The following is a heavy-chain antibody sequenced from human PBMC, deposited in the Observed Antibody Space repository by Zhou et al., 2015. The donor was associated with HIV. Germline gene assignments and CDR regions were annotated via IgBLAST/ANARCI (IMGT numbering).Heavy chain of an antibody. Sequence: QVQLVQSGAEVKKPGASVTVSCEASRYTFTAYSIHWVRQAPGQGLEWMGWVNPKTGGTNYAQRFQGRVTMTRDTSISTAYMDLSSLRSDDSAVYYCARDRGGARPDWRYFDLWGRGTLVSVSS. D-gene: IGHD6-6*01. J-gene: IGHJ2*01. CDR1: RYTFTAYS. CDR3: ARDRGGARPDWRYFDL. V-gene: IGHV1-2*02. CDR2: VNPKTGGT.